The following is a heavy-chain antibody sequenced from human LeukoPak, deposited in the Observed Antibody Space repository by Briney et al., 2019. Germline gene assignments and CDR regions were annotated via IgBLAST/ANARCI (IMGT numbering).Heavy chain of an antibody. J-gene: IGHJ4*02. Sequence: GGSLRLSCGASGFIFNNYGMHWVRQAPGKGLEWVAFIRFDGSNTYYSDSVKGRFTISRDNSKNTLYLQMNSLRAEDTAVYYCAKDLLSYDYSNYGYFDYWGQGTLFTVSS. V-gene: IGHV3-30*02. CDR2: IRFDGSNT. CDR3: AKDLLSYDYSNYGYFDY. CDR1: GFIFNNYG. D-gene: IGHD4-11*01.